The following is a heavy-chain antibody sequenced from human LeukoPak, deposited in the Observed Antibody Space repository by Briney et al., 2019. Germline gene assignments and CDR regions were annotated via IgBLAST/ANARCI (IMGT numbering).Heavy chain of an antibody. Sequence: ASVKVSCKASGYTFTGYYMHWVRQAPGQGLEWMGWINPNSGGTNYAQKFQGRVTMTRDTSISTAYMELSRLRSGDTAVYYCASGAVYYDSSGYWDYWGQGTLVTVSS. CDR3: ASGAVYYDSSGYWDY. CDR2: INPNSGGT. D-gene: IGHD3-22*01. CDR1: GYTFTGYY. J-gene: IGHJ4*02. V-gene: IGHV1-2*02.